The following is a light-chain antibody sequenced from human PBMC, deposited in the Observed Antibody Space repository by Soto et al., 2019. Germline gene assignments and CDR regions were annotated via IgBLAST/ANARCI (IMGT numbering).Light chain of an antibody. CDR1: SSDVGGYNY. J-gene: IGLJ2*01. CDR2: DVS. V-gene: IGLV2-14*01. Sequence: QSALTQPASVSGSPGQSITISCTGTSSDVGGYNYVSWYQPHPGQAPKLMIYDVSNRPSGVSNRFSGSKPGNTASLTISGLQAEDEADYYCSSYTSSSNVVFGGGTKLTVL. CDR3: SSYTSSSNVV.